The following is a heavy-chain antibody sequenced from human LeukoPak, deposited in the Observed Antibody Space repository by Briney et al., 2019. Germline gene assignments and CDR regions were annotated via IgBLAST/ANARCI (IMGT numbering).Heavy chain of an antibody. CDR2: ISGSGGST. Sequence: GGSLRLSCAASGFTFSSYAMSWVRQAPGKGLEWVSAISGSGGSTYYADSVKGRFTIFRDNSKNTLYLQMNSLRAEDTAVYYCAKVPTITFGGVIVTPYYFDYWGQGTLVTVSS. CDR1: GFTFSSYA. J-gene: IGHJ4*02. V-gene: IGHV3-23*01. CDR3: AKVPTITFGGVIVTPYYFDY. D-gene: IGHD3-16*02.